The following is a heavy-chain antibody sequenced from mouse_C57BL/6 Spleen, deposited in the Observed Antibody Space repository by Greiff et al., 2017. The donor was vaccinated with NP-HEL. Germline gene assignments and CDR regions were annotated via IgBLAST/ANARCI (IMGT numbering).Heavy chain of an antibody. D-gene: IGHD1-1*01. CDR2: IDPETGGT. CDR1: GYTFTDYE. Sequence: VQLQESGAELVRPGASVTLSCEASGYTFTDYEMPWVRQTPVHGLEWIGAIDPETGGTAYNQKFKGKAILTADKSSSTAYMELRSLTSEDSAVYYCTRSVTTKVAPGFAYWGQGTLVTVAA. V-gene: IGHV1-15*01. CDR3: TRSVTTKVAPGFAY. J-gene: IGHJ3*01.